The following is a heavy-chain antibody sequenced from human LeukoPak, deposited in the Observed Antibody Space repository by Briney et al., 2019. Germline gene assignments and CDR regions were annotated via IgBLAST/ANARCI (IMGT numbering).Heavy chain of an antibody. Sequence: GGSLRLSCAASGFTFSSFEMNWVRQAPGKGLEWLSYISTSGSTFYADSVKGRFTVSRDNAKNSLYLQMNSLRAEDTAVYYCARDGKGRNRIGYYFDYWGQGTLVTVSS. J-gene: IGHJ4*02. D-gene: IGHD3-10*01. CDR3: ARDGKGRNRIGYYFDY. V-gene: IGHV3-48*03. CDR1: GFTFSSFE. CDR2: ISTSGST.